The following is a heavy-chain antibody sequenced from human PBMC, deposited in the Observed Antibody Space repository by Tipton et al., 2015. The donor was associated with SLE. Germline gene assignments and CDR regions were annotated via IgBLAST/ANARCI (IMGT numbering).Heavy chain of an antibody. V-gene: IGHV4-39*07. J-gene: IGHJ2*01. Sequence: TLSLTCTVSGGSISSGNYYWSWIRQPPGKGLEWIGEINHSGSTNYNPSLKSRVTISVDTSKNQFSLKLSSVTAADTAVYYCARGLKGWLQFKSWYFDLWAVAPWSRSPQ. CDR3: ARGLKGWLQFKSWYFDL. D-gene: IGHD5-24*01. CDR2: INHSGST. CDR1: GGSISSGNYY.